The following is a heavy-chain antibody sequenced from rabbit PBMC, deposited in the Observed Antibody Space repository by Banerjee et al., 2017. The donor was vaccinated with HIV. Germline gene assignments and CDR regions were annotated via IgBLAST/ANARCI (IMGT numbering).Heavy chain of an antibody. J-gene: IGHJ3*01. CDR1: GLDFSSSYW. D-gene: IGHD2-1*01. CDR2: IDTTTGSA. V-gene: IGHV1S40*01. Sequence: QSLEESGGDLVQPEGSLTLTCKASGLDFSSSYWMCWVRQAPGKGLEWIGCIDTTTGSAYYASWAKGRFTISKTSSTTVTLQLNSLTAADTATYFCARSYGAYGATRLDLWGPGTLVTVS. CDR3: ARSYGAYGATRLDL.